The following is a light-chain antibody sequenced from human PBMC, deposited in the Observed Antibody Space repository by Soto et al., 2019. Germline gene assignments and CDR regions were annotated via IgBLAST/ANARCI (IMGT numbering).Light chain of an antibody. CDR2: ESS. CDR1: SSDVGGYNL. J-gene: IGLJ2*01. CDR3: CSYAGSSTFVV. Sequence: QSALTQPASVSGSPGQSITISCTGTSSDVGGYNLVSWYQQHPGKAPKLMIYESSKRPSGVSHRFSGSKSGNTASLTSSGLQAEDEADYYCCSYAGSSTFVVFGGGTKLTVL. V-gene: IGLV2-23*03.